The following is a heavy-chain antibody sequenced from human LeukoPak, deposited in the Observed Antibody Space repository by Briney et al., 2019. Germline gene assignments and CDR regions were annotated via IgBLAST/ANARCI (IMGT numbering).Heavy chain of an antibody. CDR1: GGTFSSYA. J-gene: IGHJ3*02. CDR3: AREPVHGVVIIQNAFDI. D-gene: IGHD3-3*01. CDR2: IIPIFGTA. V-gene: IGHV1-69*05. Sequence: PEASVKVSCKASGGTFSSYAISWVRQAPGQGLEWMGRIIPIFGTANYAQKFQGRVTITTDESTSTAYMELSSLRSEDTAVYYCAREPVHGVVIIQNAFDIWGQGTMVTVSS.